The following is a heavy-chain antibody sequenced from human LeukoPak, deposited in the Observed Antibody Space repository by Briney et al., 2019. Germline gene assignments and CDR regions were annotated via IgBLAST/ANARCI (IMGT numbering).Heavy chain of an antibody. CDR1: GFTFDDYA. V-gene: IGHV3-9*01. CDR3: AKGADSSGYYYFDY. D-gene: IGHD3-22*01. J-gene: IGHJ4*02. Sequence: GESLRLSCAASGFTFDDYAMHWVRQAPGKGLEWVSGISWNSGSIGYADSVKGRFTISRDNAKNSLYLQMNSLRAEDTALYYCAKGADSSGYYYFDYWGQGTLVTVSS. CDR2: ISWNSGSI.